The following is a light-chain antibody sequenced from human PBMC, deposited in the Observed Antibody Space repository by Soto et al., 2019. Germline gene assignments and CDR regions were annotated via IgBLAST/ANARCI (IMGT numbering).Light chain of an antibody. CDR3: SSYTSSTTYA. CDR1: GSDIGGYNH. V-gene: IGLV2-14*01. J-gene: IGLJ1*01. Sequence: QSVLTQPASVSGSPGQSITISCTGTGSDIGGYNHVSWYQHHPGKAPKLIIYEVTNRPSGVSNRFSGSKSGNTASLTISGLQAEDEADYYCSSYTSSTTYAFATGTKVNAL. CDR2: EVT.